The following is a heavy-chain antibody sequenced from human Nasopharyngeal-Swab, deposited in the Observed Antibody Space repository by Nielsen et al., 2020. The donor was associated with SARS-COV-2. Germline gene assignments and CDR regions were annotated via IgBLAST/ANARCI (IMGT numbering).Heavy chain of an antibody. Sequence: ASVKVSCKASGYTLTGYYMHWVRQAPGQGLEWMGWINPPSRGTKYAQKFQGRVTMTSDTSIKTAYMELRRLRSDDTAVYYCARDDYGDYGYFGHWGQGTLVTVSS. CDR1: GYTLTGYY. CDR3: ARDDYGDYGYFGH. V-gene: IGHV1-2*02. J-gene: IGHJ4*02. D-gene: IGHD4-17*01. CDR2: INPPSRGT.